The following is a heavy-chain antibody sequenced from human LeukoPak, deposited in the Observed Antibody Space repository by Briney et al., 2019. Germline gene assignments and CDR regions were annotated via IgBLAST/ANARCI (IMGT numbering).Heavy chain of an antibody. J-gene: IGHJ4*02. Sequence: SETLSLTCTVSGNSISNYYWSWIRQPPGKGLEWIGYLYFSGSTNYNPSLKSRVTISVDTSKNQFSLKLSSVTAADTAMHYCARDIAGEWLPIWGQGTLVTVSS. V-gene: IGHV4-59*01. D-gene: IGHD3-3*01. CDR1: GNSISNYY. CDR3: ARDIAGEWLPI. CDR2: LYFSGST.